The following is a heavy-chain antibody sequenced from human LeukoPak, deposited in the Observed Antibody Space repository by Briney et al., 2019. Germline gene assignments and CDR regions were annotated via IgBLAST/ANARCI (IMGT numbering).Heavy chain of an antibody. CDR3: ARLTGQAVAGTFLDY. V-gene: IGHV4-59*08. CDR2: IYYSEST. CDR1: GGSISSYF. J-gene: IGHJ4*02. Sequence: SQTLSLTCTVSGGSISSYFWSWIRQPPGKGLEWIGYIYYSESTNYNPSLKSRVTISVDTSKNQFSLKMKSVTAADTAVYYCARLTGQAVAGTFLDYWGQGTLVTVSS. D-gene: IGHD6-19*01.